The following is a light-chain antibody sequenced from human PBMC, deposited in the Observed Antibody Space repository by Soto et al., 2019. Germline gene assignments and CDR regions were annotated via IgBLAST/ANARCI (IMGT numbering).Light chain of an antibody. Sequence: EFVLTQSPGTLSLSPGERATLSCRASQTVRNNYLAWYQQKPGQAPRLLIYDASSRATGIPDRFSGGGSGTDFTLTISSLEPEDFAVYYCQQRSNWPPVTFGPGTRLEIK. CDR2: DAS. J-gene: IGKJ5*01. CDR1: QTVRNNY. V-gene: IGKV3D-20*02. CDR3: QQRSNWPPVT.